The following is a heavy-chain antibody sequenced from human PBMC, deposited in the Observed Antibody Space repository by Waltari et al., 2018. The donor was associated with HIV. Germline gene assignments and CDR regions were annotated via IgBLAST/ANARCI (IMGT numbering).Heavy chain of an antibody. J-gene: IGHJ4*02. Sequence: QVQLVQSGAEVKKPGASVKVSCKASGYTFISYYMHWVRQAPGQGLEWMGINNPNGKSTSYVQKFQGRLTMTRDTSTSTVYMELSSLRSEDTAVYYCARAPCSGGSCRLFDYWGQGTLVTVSS. CDR3: ARAPCSGGSCRLFDY. CDR2: NNPNGKST. CDR1: GYTFISYY. D-gene: IGHD2-15*01. V-gene: IGHV1-46*01.